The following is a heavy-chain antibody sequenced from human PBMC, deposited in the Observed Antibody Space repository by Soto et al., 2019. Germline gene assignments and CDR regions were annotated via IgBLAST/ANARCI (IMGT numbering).Heavy chain of an antibody. Sequence: VQLLESGGGLVQPGGSLRLSCAASGFTFSSYGMHWVRQAPGKGLEWVAVISYDGSNKYYADSVKGRFTISRDNSKNTLYLQMNSLRAEDTAVYYCAKDSTYYGMDVWGQGTTVTVSS. V-gene: IGHV3-30*18. CDR2: ISYDGSNK. CDR1: GFTFSSYG. CDR3: AKDSTYYGMDV. J-gene: IGHJ6*02.